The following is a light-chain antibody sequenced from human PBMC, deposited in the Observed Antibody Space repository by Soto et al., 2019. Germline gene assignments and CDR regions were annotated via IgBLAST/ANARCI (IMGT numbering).Light chain of an antibody. Sequence: DIVMTQSPDSLAVSLGERATINCKSSQSVLYSSNNKNYLAWYQQKPGQPPKLLINWASTRESGVPDRFSGSGSGTDFTLTISSLQAEDVAVYYCQQYYSTPLTFGGWTKLEIK. J-gene: IGKJ4*01. CDR2: WAS. V-gene: IGKV4-1*01. CDR1: QSVLYSSNNKNY. CDR3: QQYYSTPLT.